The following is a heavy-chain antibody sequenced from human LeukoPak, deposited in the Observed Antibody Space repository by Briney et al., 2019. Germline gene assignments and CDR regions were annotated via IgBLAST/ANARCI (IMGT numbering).Heavy chain of an antibody. V-gene: IGHV4-34*01. D-gene: IGHD5-18*01. Sequence: PSETLSLTCAVYGGSFSGYYWSWIRQPPGQGLEWIGEINHSGSTNYNPSLKSRVTISVDTSKNQFSLKLSSVTVADTAVYYCARVRGYSYGLGVYYYYGMDVWGQGTTVTVSS. CDR1: GGSFSGYY. CDR3: ARVRGYSYGLGVYYYYGMDV. CDR2: INHSGST. J-gene: IGHJ6*02.